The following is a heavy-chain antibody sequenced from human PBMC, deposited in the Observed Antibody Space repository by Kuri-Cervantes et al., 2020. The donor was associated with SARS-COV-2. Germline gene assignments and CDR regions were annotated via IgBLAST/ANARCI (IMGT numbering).Heavy chain of an antibody. CDR3: ARWDDFWSGDDAFDI. CDR1: GYTFTSYY. CDR2: INPSGGST. V-gene: IGHV1-46*01. J-gene: IGHJ3*02. D-gene: IGHD3-3*01. Sequence: ASVKVSCKASGYTFTSYYMHWVRQAPGQGLEWMGIINPSGGSTSYAQKFQGRVTMTRDTSTSTAYMELSSLRSEDTAVYYCARWDDFWSGDDAFDIWGQGTMVTVSS.